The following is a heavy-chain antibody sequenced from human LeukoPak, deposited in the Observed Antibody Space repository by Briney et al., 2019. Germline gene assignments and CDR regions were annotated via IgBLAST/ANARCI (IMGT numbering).Heavy chain of an antibody. V-gene: IGHV1-46*01. J-gene: IGHJ4*02. CDR2: INPSGGST. CDR3: ASDLYYYDSSGYMDGRKYFDY. D-gene: IGHD3-22*01. CDR1: GYTFTSYY. Sequence: ASVKVSCKASGYTFTSYYMHWVRQAPGQGLEWMGIINPSGGSTSYAQKFQGRVTMTRDTSTSTVYMELSSLRSEETAVYYCASDLYYYDSSGYMDGRKYFDYWGQGTLVTVSS.